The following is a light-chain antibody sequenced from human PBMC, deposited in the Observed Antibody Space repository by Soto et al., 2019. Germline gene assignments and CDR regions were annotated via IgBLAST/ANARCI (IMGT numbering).Light chain of an antibody. CDR2: RDS. CDR3: QVWVSSTASVV. V-gene: IGLV3-9*01. Sequence: SYELTQPLSVSVALGQTARITCGGNNMGSKNVHWYQQKPGQAPVLVIYRDSNRPSGIPERYSGYHSGNTATLAISRAQAGDEADYDCQVWVSSTASVVFGGGTKVTVL. J-gene: IGLJ2*01. CDR1: NMGSKN.